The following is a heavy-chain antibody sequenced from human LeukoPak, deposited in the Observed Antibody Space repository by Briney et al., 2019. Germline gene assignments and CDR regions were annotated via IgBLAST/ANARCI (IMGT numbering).Heavy chain of an antibody. V-gene: IGHV3-21*04. CDR3: AKLRYGSGSYVDY. CDR2: VGPGGSSI. J-gene: IGHJ4*02. Sequence: GGSLRLSCAASGFTFSSYTMNWVRQAPWKGLEWVSSVGPGGSSIDYADSLKGRFTISRDNAKNSLYLQMNSLRAEDTAVYYCAKLRYGSGSYVDYWGQGTLVTVSS. CDR1: GFTFSSYT. D-gene: IGHD3-10*01.